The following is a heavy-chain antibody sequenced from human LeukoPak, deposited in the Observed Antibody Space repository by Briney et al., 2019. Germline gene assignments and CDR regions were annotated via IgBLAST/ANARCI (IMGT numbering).Heavy chain of an antibody. Sequence: GESLKISCQGSGYIFTTYCIGWVRQMPRKGLEWIGTIYPGDSDTQYSPSFQGQVTISAGTSINTAYLQWGSLKASDTAMYYCARGPDYYFMDVWGRGTTVTVSS. J-gene: IGHJ6*03. CDR1: GYIFTTYC. V-gene: IGHV5-51*01. CDR3: ARGPDYYFMDV. CDR2: IYPGDSDT.